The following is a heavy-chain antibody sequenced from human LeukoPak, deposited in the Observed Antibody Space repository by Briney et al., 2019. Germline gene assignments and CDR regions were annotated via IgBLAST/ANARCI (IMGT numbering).Heavy chain of an antibody. J-gene: IGHJ4*02. CDR1: GGSFSGYY. Sequence: SETLSLTCAVYGGSFSGYYWSWIRQPPGKGLEWIGEISHSGSTNYNPSLKSRVTISVDTSKNQFSLKLSSVTAADTAVYYCARSLYYYDSSGHFDYWGQGTLVTVSS. D-gene: IGHD3-22*01. CDR3: ARSLYYYDSSGHFDY. CDR2: ISHSGST. V-gene: IGHV4-34*01.